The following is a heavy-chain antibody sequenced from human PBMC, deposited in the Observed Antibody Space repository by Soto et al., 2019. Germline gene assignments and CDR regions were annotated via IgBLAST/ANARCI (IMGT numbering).Heavy chain of an antibody. CDR2: INPSGGST. CDR1: GYTFTSYY. Sequence: ASVKVSCKASGYTFTSYYMHWVQQAPGQGLEWMGIINPSGGSTSYAQKFQGRVTMTRDTSTSTVYMELSSLRSEDTAVYYCASSSGSYSWFDPWGQGTLVTVSS. D-gene: IGHD3-10*01. CDR3: ASSSGSYSWFDP. V-gene: IGHV1-46*01. J-gene: IGHJ5*02.